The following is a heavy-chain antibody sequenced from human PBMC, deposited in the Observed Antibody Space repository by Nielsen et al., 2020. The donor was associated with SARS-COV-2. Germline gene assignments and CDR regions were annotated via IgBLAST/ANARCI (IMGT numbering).Heavy chain of an antibody. CDR2: ISGDGDST. V-gene: IGHV3-23*01. J-gene: IGHJ1*01. CDR1: GFTFPHYA. CDR3: AKDWRVAVAGGAEYFQH. D-gene: IGHD2-15*01. Sequence: GESLKISCAASGFTFPHYAMAWVRHTPGKGLEWVSSISGDGDSTYYVDSVKGRFSISRRNDKNTLYLHLNGLRVEDTAVYFCAKDWRVAVAGGAEYFQHWGPGTLVTVSS.